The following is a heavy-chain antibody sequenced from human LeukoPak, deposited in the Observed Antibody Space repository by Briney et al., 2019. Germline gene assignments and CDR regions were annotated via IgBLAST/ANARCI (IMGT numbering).Heavy chain of an antibody. J-gene: IGHJ3*02. CDR1: GFTFSSYP. V-gene: IGHV3-23*01. CDR3: AKDTANYDILTGDAFDI. D-gene: IGHD3-9*01. CDR2: ISANSGAT. Sequence: GGSLRLSCAASGFTFSSYPMSWVRQAPGRGPEWVSVISANSGATYYADSVKGRFTISRDDSKNTLYLQMNSLRAEDTAVYYCAKDTANYDILTGDAFDIWGQGTMVTVSS.